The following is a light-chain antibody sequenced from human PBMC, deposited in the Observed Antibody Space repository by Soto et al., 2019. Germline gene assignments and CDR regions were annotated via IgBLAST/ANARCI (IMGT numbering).Light chain of an antibody. CDR3: QQSHSIPWT. CDR2: AAS. CDR1: QSIIGY. Sequence: DIHITQSPSTLSASVGDRVTITCRASQSIIGYLNWYQQKPGKAPKLLIYAASNLQSGVPSTFSGSGSGTDFTLTISSLQPEDFATYYCQQSHSIPWTFGQGTKVDIK. V-gene: IGKV1-39*01. J-gene: IGKJ1*01.